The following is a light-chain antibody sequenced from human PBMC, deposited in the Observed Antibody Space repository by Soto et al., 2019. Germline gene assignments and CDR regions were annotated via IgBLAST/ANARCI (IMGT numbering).Light chain of an antibody. CDR2: DAS. CDR1: QDISNY. J-gene: IGKJ2*01. Sequence: DIQMTPSPSSLSASVGDRVTITCQASQDISNYLNWYQQKHGKAPKLLIYDASNLETGVPSRYSGRGSGTDFTFTISSLQPEDIATYYCQQYDNLPRTFGQGTKLEIK. V-gene: IGKV1-33*01. CDR3: QQYDNLPRT.